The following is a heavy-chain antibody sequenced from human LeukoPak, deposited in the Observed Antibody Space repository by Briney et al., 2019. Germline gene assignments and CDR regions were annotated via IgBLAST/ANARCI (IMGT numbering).Heavy chain of an antibody. CDR1: GFTFSDYY. J-gene: IGHJ4*02. CDR2: ISSSGSTI. CDR3: AYTAMVYPPNPDY. D-gene: IGHD5-18*01. Sequence: GGSLRLSCAASGFTFSDYYMSWIRQAPGKGLEWVAYISSSGSTIYYADSVKGRFTISRDNAKNSLYLQMTSLRAEDTAVYYCAYTAMVYPPNPDYWGQGTLATVSS. V-gene: IGHV3-11*04.